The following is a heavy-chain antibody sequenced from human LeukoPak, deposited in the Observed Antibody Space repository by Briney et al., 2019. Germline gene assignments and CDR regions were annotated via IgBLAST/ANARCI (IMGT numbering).Heavy chain of an antibody. J-gene: IGHJ4*02. Sequence: PGGSLRLSCAASGFTFSSYSMNWVRQAPGKGLEWVSSISSSSSYIYYADSVKGRFTISRDNAKNSLYLQMNSLRAEDTAVYYCARDASFRYCSGGSCYHEAESEYRNFNYWGQGTLVTVSS. D-gene: IGHD2-15*01. CDR2: ISSSSSYI. CDR1: GFTFSSYS. V-gene: IGHV3-21*01. CDR3: ARDASFRYCSGGSCYHEAESEYRNFNY.